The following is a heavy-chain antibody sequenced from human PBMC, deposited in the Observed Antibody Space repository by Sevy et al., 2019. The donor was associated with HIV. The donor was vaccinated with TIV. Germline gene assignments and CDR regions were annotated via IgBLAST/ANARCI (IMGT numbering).Heavy chain of an antibody. Sequence: QLGGSLRLSCTASGFTFSGSAMHWVRQAPGKGLEWVGRIRSRVNSYATAYAASVRGRFTIAREDSENTAFLEMSSLKTEETAVYYCTASMKTDVLRYFDWLEEPPFDHWGQGTLVTVSS. V-gene: IGHV3-73*01. J-gene: IGHJ4*02. CDR3: TASMKTDVLRYFDWLEEPPFDH. CDR2: IRSRVNSYAT. D-gene: IGHD3-9*01. CDR1: GFTFSGSA.